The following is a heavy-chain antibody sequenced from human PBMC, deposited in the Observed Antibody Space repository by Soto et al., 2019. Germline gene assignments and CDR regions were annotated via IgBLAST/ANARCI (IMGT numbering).Heavy chain of an antibody. V-gene: IGHV4-39*01. CDR1: GGSISSSSYY. CDR2: IYYSGST. CDR3: ASSIAARPPTSYGMDV. J-gene: IGHJ6*02. Sequence: SETLSLTCTVSGGSISSSSYYWGWIRQPPGKGLEWIGSIYYSGSTYYNPSLKSRVTISVDTSKNQFSLKLSSVTAADTAVYYCASSIAARPPTSYGMDVWGQGTTVTVSS. D-gene: IGHD6-6*01.